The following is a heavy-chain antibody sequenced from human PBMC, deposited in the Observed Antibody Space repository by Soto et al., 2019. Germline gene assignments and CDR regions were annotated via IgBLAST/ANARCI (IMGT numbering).Heavy chain of an antibody. CDR3: ARLGRSGNYEYWFDP. CDR2: ISAYNGNT. Sequence: QVQLVQSGAEVKKPGASVKVSCKASGYTFTSYGISWVRQAPGQGLEWMGWISAYNGNTNYAQKLQGRVPMTTDTSTSTAYMELRSLSSDGTAVYYCARLGRSGNYEYWFDPGGQGTLVTVSS. CDR1: GYTFTSYG. D-gene: IGHD3-3*01. J-gene: IGHJ5*02. V-gene: IGHV1-18*04.